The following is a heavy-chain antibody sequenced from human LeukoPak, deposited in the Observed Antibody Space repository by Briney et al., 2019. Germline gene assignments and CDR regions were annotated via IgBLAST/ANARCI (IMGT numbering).Heavy chain of an antibody. CDR2: INHSGST. V-gene: IGHV4-34*01. CDR1: GGSFSGYY. Sequence: SETLSLTCAVYGGSFSGYYWSWIRQPPGKGLEWFGEINHSGSTNYNPSLKSRVTISVDTSKNQFSLKLSSVTAADTAVYYCARVTIFGVVIRYGMDVWGQGTTVTVSS. D-gene: IGHD3-3*01. J-gene: IGHJ6*02. CDR3: ARVTIFGVVIRYGMDV.